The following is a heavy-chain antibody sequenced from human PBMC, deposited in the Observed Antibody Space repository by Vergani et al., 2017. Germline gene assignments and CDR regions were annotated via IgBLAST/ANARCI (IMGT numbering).Heavy chain of an antibody. J-gene: IGHJ5*02. CDR2: LNPNSGNT. CDR3: ARARVLRFVEWSSARRWFDP. D-gene: IGHD3-3*01. CDR1: GYTFTSYD. Sequence: QVQLVQSGAEVKKPGASVKVSCKASGYTFTSYDINWVRQATGQGLEWMGWLNPNSGNTGYAQKFQGRVNMTRNTSISTAYMELSSLRSEDTAVYYCARARVLRFVEWSSARRWFDPWGQGTLVTVSS. V-gene: IGHV1-8*01.